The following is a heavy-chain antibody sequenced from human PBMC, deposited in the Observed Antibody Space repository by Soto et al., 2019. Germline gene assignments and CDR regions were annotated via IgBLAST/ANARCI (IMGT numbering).Heavy chain of an antibody. Sequence: PGGSLRLSCAASGFTFSSYSMNWVRQAPGKGLEWVSYISSSSSTIYYADSVKGRFTISRDNAKNSLYLQMNSLRAEDTAVYYCARDRCSGGSCYFGVFGFDPWGQGTLVTVSS. CDR1: GFTFSSYS. D-gene: IGHD2-15*01. V-gene: IGHV3-48*01. CDR2: ISSSSSTI. CDR3: ARDRCSGGSCYFGVFGFDP. J-gene: IGHJ5*02.